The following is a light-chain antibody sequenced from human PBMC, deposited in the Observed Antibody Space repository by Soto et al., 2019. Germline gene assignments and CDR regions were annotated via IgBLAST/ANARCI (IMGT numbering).Light chain of an antibody. CDR2: DAS. CDR3: QQYAGSPWT. V-gene: IGKV1-27*01. Sequence: DIQMTQSPSSLSTSIGDRVTITCRASQGISSSLAWYQQKPGKVPSLLIYDASTLQSGVPARFSGSGSGTDFTLTISSLQPEDVAVYYCQQYAGSPWTFGQGTKVEIK. CDR1: QGISSS. J-gene: IGKJ1*01.